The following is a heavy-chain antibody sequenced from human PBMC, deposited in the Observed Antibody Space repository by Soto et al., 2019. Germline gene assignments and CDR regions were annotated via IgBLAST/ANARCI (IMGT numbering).Heavy chain of an antibody. J-gene: IGHJ6*02. CDR3: ARDGGSSWYYYYYGMGV. D-gene: IGHD6-13*01. CDR1: GYTFTSYG. Sequence: ASVKVSCKASGYTFTSYGISWVRQAPGQGLEWMGWISAYNGNTNYAQKLQGRVTMTTDTSTSTAYMELRSLRSDDTSVYYCARDGGSSWYYYYYGMGVWGQGTTVTVSS. V-gene: IGHV1-18*01. CDR2: ISAYNGNT.